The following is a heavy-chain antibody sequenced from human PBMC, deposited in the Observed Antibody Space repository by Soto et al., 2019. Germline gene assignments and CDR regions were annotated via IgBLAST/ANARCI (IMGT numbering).Heavy chain of an antibody. V-gene: IGHV3-9*01. CDR2: ISWNSGSI. CDR1: GFTFDDYA. J-gene: IGHJ6*02. D-gene: IGHD5-12*01. Sequence: GGSLRLSCAASGFTFDDYAMHWVRQAPGKGLEWVSGISWNSGSIGYADSVKGRFTISRDNAKNSLYLQMNSLRAEDTALYYCAKDRLYSGCDSSYYYYYGMDVWGQGTTVTVSS. CDR3: AKDRLYSGCDSSYYYYYGMDV.